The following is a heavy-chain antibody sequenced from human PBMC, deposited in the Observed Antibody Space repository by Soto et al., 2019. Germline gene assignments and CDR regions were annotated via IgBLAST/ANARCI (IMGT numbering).Heavy chain of an antibody. D-gene: IGHD6-19*01. CDR1: GYTFTGYY. Sequence: QVQLVQSGAEVKKPGASVKVSCKASGYTFTGYYMHWVRQAPGQGLEWMGWINPNSGGTNYAQKFQGWVTMTRDTSISKAYMEPSMLRSDDTAVYYCASTPIQYIAVAGNNEVDYYGMDVWGQGTTVTVS. CDR3: ASTPIQYIAVAGNNEVDYYGMDV. J-gene: IGHJ6*02. CDR2: INPNSGGT. V-gene: IGHV1-2*04.